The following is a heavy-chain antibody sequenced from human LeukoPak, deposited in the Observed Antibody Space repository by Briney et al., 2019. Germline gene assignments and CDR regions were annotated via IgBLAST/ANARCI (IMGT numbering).Heavy chain of an antibody. CDR2: INSDGSST. CDR3: ASGSGSYYNLGDDAFDI. CDR1: GXTFSSYW. V-gene: IGHV3-74*01. D-gene: IGHD3-10*01. Sequence: GGSLRLSCAASGXTFSSYWMHWVRQAPGKGLVWVSRINSDGSSTSHADSVKGRFTISRDNATNTLYLQMNSLRAEDTAVYYCASGSGSYYNLGDDAFDIRGQGTMVTVSS. J-gene: IGHJ3*02.